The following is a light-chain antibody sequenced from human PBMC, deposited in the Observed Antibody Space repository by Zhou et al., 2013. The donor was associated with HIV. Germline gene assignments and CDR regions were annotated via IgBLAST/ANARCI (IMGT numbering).Light chain of an antibody. CDR3: SSYTSNKVV. CDR1: SSDVGNYNL. J-gene: IGLJ2*01. Sequence: QSALTQPASVSGSPGQSITISCTGTSSDVGNYNLVSWYQQHPGKAPKLMICEVSNRPSGVSNRFSGSKSGNTASLSISGLQAEDEADYYCSSYTSNKVVFGGGTKLTVL. CDR2: EVS. V-gene: IGLV2-14*02.